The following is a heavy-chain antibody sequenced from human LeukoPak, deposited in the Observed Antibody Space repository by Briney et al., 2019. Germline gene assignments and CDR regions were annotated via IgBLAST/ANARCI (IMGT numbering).Heavy chain of an antibody. J-gene: IGHJ4*02. CDR3: ARAPTVGYFDY. V-gene: IGHV3-48*03. CDR1: GFTFSSYE. Sequence: GGSLRLSCAASGFTFSSYEMNWVRQAPGKGLEWVSYISSSGSTIYYADSVKGRFTISRDNAKNSLYLQMNSLRAEDTAVYDCARAPTVGYFDYWGQGTLVTVSS. CDR2: ISSSGSTI.